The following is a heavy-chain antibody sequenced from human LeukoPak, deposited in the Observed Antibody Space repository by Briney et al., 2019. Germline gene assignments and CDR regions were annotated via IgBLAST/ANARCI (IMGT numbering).Heavy chain of an antibody. CDR1: GYSFTSYW. D-gene: IGHD6-25*01. CDR3: ARHPSGFLDYYYMDV. V-gene: IGHV5-51*01. J-gene: IGHJ6*03. Sequence: GASLKISCKGSGYSFTSYWIGWVRQMPGKGLEWMGIIYPGDSDTRYSPSFQGQVTISADKSISTAYLQWSSLTASDTAMYYCARHPSGFLDYYYMDVWGKGTTVTVSS. CDR2: IYPGDSDT.